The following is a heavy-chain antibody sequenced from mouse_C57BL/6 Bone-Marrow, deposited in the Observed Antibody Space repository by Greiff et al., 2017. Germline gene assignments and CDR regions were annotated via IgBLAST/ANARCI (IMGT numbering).Heavy chain of an antibody. CDR2: INPSSGYT. CDR1: GYTFTSYW. D-gene: IGHD1-1*01. J-gene: IGHJ2*01. Sequence: VQLQQSGAELAKPGASVKLSCKASGYTFTSYWMHWVKQRPGQGLEWIGCINPSSGYTKYNQKFKDKATLTADKSSSTAYMQLSSLTYEDSAVYYGATNYYGSSLFDYWGQGTTLTVSS. V-gene: IGHV1-7*01. CDR3: ATNYYGSSLFDY.